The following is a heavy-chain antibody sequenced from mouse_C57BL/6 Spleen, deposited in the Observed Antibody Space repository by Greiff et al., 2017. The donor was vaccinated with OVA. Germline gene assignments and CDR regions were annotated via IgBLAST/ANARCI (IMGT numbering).Heavy chain of an antibody. CDR2: INPGSGGT. CDR3: ARTLDYDGFAY. D-gene: IGHD2-4*01. V-gene: IGHV1-54*01. J-gene: IGHJ3*01. CDR1: GYAFTNYL. Sequence: QVQLKESGAELVRPGTSVKVSCKASGYAFTNYLIEWVKQRPGQGLEWIGVINPGSGGTNYNEKFKGKATLTADKSSSTAYMQLSRLTSEDSSVYFCARTLDYDGFAYWGQGTLVTVSA.